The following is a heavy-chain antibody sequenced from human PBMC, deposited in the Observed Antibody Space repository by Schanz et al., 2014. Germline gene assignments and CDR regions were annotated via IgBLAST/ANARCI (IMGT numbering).Heavy chain of an antibody. Sequence: VQLVQSGAEVKKPGASVKVSCKTSGYAFSDYGITWVRQAPGQGLQWMGWISPYTGNTNYAQKLQGRVTMTADKSTFTAYMDVSSLRSEDTAVYYCASSGAGYSSSWDFDYWGQGTLVTVSS. D-gene: IGHD6-13*01. CDR3: ASSGAGYSSSWDFDY. V-gene: IGHV1-18*01. CDR1: GYAFSDYG. J-gene: IGHJ4*02. CDR2: ISPYTGNT.